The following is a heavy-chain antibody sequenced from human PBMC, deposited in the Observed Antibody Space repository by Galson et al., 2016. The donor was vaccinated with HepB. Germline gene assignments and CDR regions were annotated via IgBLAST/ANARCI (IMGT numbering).Heavy chain of an antibody. D-gene: IGHD3-3*01. Sequence: QSGAEVKKPGASVKVSCKASGFTFTNYGFSWVRQAPGQGLEWMGWISAYNGNTHYAQTFQGRVTLTTDTFTDTAYMDLRSLRSDDTAVYYCARGLDSGVPDFDIWGQGTMVTVSS. CDR1: GFTFTNYG. CDR2: ISAYNGNT. J-gene: IGHJ3*02. V-gene: IGHV1-18*01. CDR3: ARGLDSGVPDFDI.